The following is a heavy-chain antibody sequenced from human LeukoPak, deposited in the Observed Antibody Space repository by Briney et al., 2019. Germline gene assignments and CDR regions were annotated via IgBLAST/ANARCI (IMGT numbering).Heavy chain of an antibody. D-gene: IGHD6-19*01. J-gene: IGHJ4*02. V-gene: IGHV4-39*07. Sequence: PSETLSLTCTVSGGSISSSSYYWGWILQPPGKGLEWIGSIYYSGSTYYNPSLKSRVTMSVDTSKNQFSLKLSSVTAADTAVYYCARWSVAGVDYWGQGTLVTVSS. CDR3: ARWSVAGVDY. CDR2: IYYSGST. CDR1: GGSISSSSYY.